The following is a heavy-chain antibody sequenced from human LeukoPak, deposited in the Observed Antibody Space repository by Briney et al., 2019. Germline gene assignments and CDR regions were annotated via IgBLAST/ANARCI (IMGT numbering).Heavy chain of an antibody. CDR1: GGSFSGYY. J-gene: IGHJ6*03. CDR3: AREIRFLVPNYYYYMDV. V-gene: IGHV4-34*01. D-gene: IGHD3-3*01. Sequence: SETLSLTCAVYGGSFSGYYWSWTRQPPGKGLEWIGEINHSGSTNYNPSLKSRVTISVDTSKNQFSLKLSSVTAADTAVYYCAREIRFLVPNYYYYMDVWGKGTTVTVSS. CDR2: INHSGST.